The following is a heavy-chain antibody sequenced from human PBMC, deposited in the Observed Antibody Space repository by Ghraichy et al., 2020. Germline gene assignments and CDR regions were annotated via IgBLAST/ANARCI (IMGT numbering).Heavy chain of an antibody. D-gene: IGHD5-18*01. J-gene: IGHJ4*02. CDR2: ISSSSSTI. CDR1: GFTFSSYS. Sequence: GESLNISCAASGFTFSSYSMNWVRQAPGKGLEWVSYISSSSSTIYYADSVKGRFTISRDNAKNSLYLQMNSLRDEDTAVYYCARDRDTAMVTFFDYWGQGTLVTVSS. V-gene: IGHV3-48*02. CDR3: ARDRDTAMVTFFDY.